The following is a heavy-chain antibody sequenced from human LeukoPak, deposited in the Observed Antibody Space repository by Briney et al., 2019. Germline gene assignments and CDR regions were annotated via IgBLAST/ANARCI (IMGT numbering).Heavy chain of an antibody. CDR1: GHTLTSSD. D-gene: IGHD6-13*01. V-gene: IGHV1-8*01. CDR2: MNFNSGNI. J-gene: IGHJ4*02. CDR3: ARAGGGSSWYSVLDY. Sequence: ASVKVSCTASGHTLTSSDINWVRQATGQGLEWMGWMNFNSGNISYAQRFQGRVTMTRDTSINTAYMELSSLKSEDTAVYYCARAGGGSSWYSVLDYWGQGSLVTVSS.